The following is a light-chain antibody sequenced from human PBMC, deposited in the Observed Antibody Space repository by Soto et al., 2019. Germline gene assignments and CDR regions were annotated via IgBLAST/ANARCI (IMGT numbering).Light chain of an antibody. Sequence: QSALTQPASVSGSPGQSITISCTGTSSDVGGYNYVSWYQQYPGKAPKIMIYDVINRPSGVSNRFSGSKSGNTASLTISGLQTVDEADYYCISYTTSNTRVVFGGGTKLTVL. CDR3: ISYTTSNTRVV. J-gene: IGLJ3*02. CDR2: DVI. V-gene: IGLV2-14*03. CDR1: SSDVGGYNY.